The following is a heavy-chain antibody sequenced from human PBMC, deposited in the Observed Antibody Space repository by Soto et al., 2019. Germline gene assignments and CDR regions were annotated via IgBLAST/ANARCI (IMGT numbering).Heavy chain of an antibody. CDR1: GFTFSSYA. V-gene: IGHV3-23*01. CDR3: AKDLVHSPNYYYYGMDV. J-gene: IGHJ6*02. D-gene: IGHD3-10*01. Sequence: GGSLRLSCAASGFTFSSYAMSWVRQAPGKGLEWVSAISGSGGSTYYADSVKGRFTISRDNSKNTLYLQMNSLRAEDTAVYYCAKDLVHSPNYYYYGMDVWGQGTTVTVSS. CDR2: ISGSGGST.